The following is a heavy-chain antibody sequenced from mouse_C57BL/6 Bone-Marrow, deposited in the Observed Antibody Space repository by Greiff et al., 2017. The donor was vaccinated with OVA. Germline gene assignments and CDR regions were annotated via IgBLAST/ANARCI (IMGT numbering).Heavy chain of an antibody. CDR2: INPYNGGT. J-gene: IGHJ2*01. V-gene: IGHV1-19*01. D-gene: IGHD1-1*01. CDR3: ARPISDYYGSSYGY. Sequence: EVQLQQSGPVLVKPGASVKMSCKASGYTFTDYYMNWVKQSHGKSLEWIGVINPYNGGTSYNQKFKGKATLTVDKSSSTAYMELNSLTSEDSAVYYCARPISDYYGSSYGYWGQGTTLTVSS. CDR1: GYTFTDYY.